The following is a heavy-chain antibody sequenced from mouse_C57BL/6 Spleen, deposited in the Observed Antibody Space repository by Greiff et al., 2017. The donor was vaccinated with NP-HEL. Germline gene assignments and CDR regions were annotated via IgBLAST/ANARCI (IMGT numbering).Heavy chain of an antibody. CDR3: ARRYYYGSSYGAMDY. J-gene: IGHJ4*01. CDR2: INPGSGGT. Sequence: QVQLQQPGAELVRPGTSVKVSCKASGYAFTNYLIEWVKQRPGQGLEWIGVINPGSGGTNYNEKFKGKATLTADKSSSTAYMQLSSLTSEDSAVYFCARRYYYGSSYGAMDYWGQGTSVTVSS. V-gene: IGHV1-54*01. CDR1: GYAFTNYL. D-gene: IGHD1-1*01.